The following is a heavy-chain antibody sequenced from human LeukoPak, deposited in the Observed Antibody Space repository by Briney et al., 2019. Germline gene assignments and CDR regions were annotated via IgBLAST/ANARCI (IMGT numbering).Heavy chain of an antibody. CDR1: GGSIDSGDYY. CDR2: IHYSGNT. V-gene: IGHV4-39*07. CDR3: ARHMIKRSLGGVPDWFDP. Sequence: ASETLSLTCTVSGGSIDSGDYYWGWIRQTPGKGLECIASIHYSGNTYFDPSLKSRVALSVDTSKNQFSLLLSSVTAADTAVYYCARHMIKRSLGGVPDWFDPWGQGTLVTVSS. J-gene: IGHJ5*02. D-gene: IGHD3-3*01.